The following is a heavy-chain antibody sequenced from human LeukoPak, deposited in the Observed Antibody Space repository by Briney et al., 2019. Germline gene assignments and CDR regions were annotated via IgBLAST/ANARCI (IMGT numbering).Heavy chain of an antibody. CDR2: IYYSGST. V-gene: IGHV4-30-4*01. J-gene: IGHJ6*02. D-gene: IGHD3-16*02. CDR3: ASPMITFGGVTVKGGMDV. Sequence: SETLSLTCTVSGGSISSGDYYWSWTRQPPGKGLEWIGYIYYSGSTYYNPSLKSRVTISVDTSKNQFSLKLSSVTAADTAVYYCASPMITFGGVTVKGGMDVWGQGTTVTVSS. CDR1: GGSISSGDYY.